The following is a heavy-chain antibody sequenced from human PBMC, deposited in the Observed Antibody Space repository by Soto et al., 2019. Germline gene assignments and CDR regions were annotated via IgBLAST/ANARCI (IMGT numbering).Heavy chain of an antibody. CDR2: ITHSGDS. J-gene: IGHJ5*02. CDR1: GASVTRHSYS. V-gene: IGHV4-30-2*01. Sequence: QLQLQESDSGLVKPSQTLSLSCTVSGASVTRHSYSWNWFRQPPGRGLEWIGYITHSGDSSYHPSLNGRVSSSLDTSKTQFSLNLTSLTAADTAMYYCVTDKGRNWFDPWGQGTLVIVSS. CDR3: VTDKGRNWFDP.